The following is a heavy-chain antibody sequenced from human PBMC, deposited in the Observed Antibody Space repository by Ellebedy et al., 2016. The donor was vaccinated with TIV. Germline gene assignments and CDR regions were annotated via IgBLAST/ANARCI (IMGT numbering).Heavy chain of an antibody. Sequence: PGGSLRLSCAASGLPFTNAWMNWVRQAPGKGLEWVGRIKSITDGGTTDYAAPVRGRFTISRDDSINTLFLQMNSLKTEDTAVYFCATSPGYYSTSPFDFWGQGTLVTVSS. CDR3: ATSPGYYSTSPFDF. J-gene: IGHJ4*02. CDR2: IKSITDGGTT. CDR1: GLPFTNAW. V-gene: IGHV3-15*07. D-gene: IGHD3-9*01.